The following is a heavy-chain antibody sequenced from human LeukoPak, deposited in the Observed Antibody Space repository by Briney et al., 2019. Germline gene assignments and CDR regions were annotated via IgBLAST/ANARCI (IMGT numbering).Heavy chain of an antibody. J-gene: IGHJ4*02. CDR1: GFTFSSYS. CDR2: ISSSGSYI. Sequence: GGSLRLSCAASGFTFSSYSMNWVRQAPGKGLEWVSSISSSGSYIYYADSVKGRFTISRDNAKNSLYLQMNSLRAEDTAVYYCARDLRTDYGSGSYYFDYWGQGTLVTVSS. D-gene: IGHD3-10*01. V-gene: IGHV3-21*01. CDR3: ARDLRTDYGSGSYYFDY.